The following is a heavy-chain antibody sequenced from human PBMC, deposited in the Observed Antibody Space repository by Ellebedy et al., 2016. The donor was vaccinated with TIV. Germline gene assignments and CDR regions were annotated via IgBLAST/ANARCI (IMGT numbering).Heavy chain of an antibody. CDR3: ARVGGTR. CDR2: IKNKANRYTT. Sequence: GESLKISCAASGFTFSDYYFDWVRQAPGKGLEWVGRIKNKANRYTTEYAASVKGRFTISRDDSKNSLSLQMNSLKTEDTAMYYCARVGGTRWGQGTLATVSS. J-gene: IGHJ4*02. V-gene: IGHV3-72*01. D-gene: IGHD1-26*01. CDR1: GFTFSDYY.